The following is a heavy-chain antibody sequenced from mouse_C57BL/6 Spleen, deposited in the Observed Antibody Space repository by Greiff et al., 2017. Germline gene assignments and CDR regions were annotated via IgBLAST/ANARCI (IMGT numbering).Heavy chain of an antibody. CDR3: ARACRLTGRLDY. D-gene: IGHD4-1*01. V-gene: IGHV5-4*03. J-gene: IGHJ2*01. CDR2: IRDGGSYT. CDR1: GFTFSSYA. Sequence: EVKLVESGGGLVKPGGSLKLSCAASGFTFSSYAMSWVRQTPEQRLEWVATIRDGGSYTYYPDNVKGRFTITRDNAKNNLYLQMSHLKSEDTAMYYCARACRLTGRLDYWGQGTTLTVSS.